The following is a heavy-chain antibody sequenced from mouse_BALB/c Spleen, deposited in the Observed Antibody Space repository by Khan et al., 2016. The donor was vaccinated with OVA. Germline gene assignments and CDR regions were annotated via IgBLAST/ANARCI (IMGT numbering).Heavy chain of an antibody. D-gene: IGHD1-1*01. Sequence: EVQLQESGPCLLKPYQSLSLTSTVTPSSITIDYAWNWIPHFPANKLEWIAYISSSGSTTYSPSPRSRISIPRDTSKNQFVTQLNPVTTEDTATYYCASWRLLLRYPDYFDYWGQGITLTVYS. V-gene: IGHV3-2*02. J-gene: IGHJ2*01. CDR3: ASWRLLLRYPDYFDY. CDR1: PSSITIDYA. CDR2: ISSSGST.